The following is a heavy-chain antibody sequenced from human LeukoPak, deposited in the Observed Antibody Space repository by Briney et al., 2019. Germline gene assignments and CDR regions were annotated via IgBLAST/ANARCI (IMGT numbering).Heavy chain of an antibody. D-gene: IGHD2-2*02. CDR3: ARDCVSSYCYTTHFDY. J-gene: IGHJ4*02. CDR1: GFTFSTYS. CDR2: ISSSSDTI. V-gene: IGHV3-48*01. Sequence: PGGSLRLSCAASGFTFSTYSMNWVRQAPGKGLEWVSYISSSSDTIYYADSVKGRFTISRDNAKNSLFLQMNSLRAEDTAVYYCARDCVSSYCYTTHFDYWGQGTLVTVSS.